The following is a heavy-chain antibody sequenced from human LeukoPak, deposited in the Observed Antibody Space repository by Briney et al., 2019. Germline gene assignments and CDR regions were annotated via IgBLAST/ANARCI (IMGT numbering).Heavy chain of an antibody. D-gene: IGHD6-13*01. CDR3: ARDFAEQQLVLPDAFDI. CDR1: GYTFTSYG. V-gene: IGHV1-18*01. J-gene: IGHJ3*02. CDR2: ISAYNGNT. Sequence: ASVTVSCKASGYTFTSYGISWVRQAPGQGLEWMGWISAYNGNTNYAQKLQGRVTMTTDTSTSTAYMELRSLRSEDTAVYYCARDFAEQQLVLPDAFDIWGQGTMVTVSS.